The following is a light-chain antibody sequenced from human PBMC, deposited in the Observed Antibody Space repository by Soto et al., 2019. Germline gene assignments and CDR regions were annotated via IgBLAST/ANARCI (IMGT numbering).Light chain of an antibody. J-gene: IGKJ2*01. CDR1: ESISVN. Sequence: EVLMTQSPGTLSVSPGEGATLSCRANESISVNLVWYQQKPGQAPKLLIFGATSRATGVPARFSGSGSVTDFSLTISSPQSEDFAVYYCQQYNNWPSTFGQGTKLEIK. CDR3: QQYNNWPST. CDR2: GAT. V-gene: IGKV3-15*01.